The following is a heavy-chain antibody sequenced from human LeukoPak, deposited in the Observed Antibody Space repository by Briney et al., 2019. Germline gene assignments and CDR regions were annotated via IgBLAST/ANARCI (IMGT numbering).Heavy chain of an antibody. V-gene: IGHV5-10-1*01. CDR1: GYSFTSYW. CDR3: ARRSSWYYAFDI. Sequence: GESLKITCKGSGYSFTSYWISWVRQMPGKGLEWMGRIDPSDSYTSYSPSFQGHVTISADKSISTAYLQWSSLKASDTAMYYCARRSSWYYAFDIWGQGTMVTVSS. D-gene: IGHD6-13*01. J-gene: IGHJ3*02. CDR2: IDPSDSYT.